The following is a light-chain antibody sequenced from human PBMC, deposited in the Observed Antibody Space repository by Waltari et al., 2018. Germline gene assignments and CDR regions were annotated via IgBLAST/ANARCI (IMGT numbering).Light chain of an antibody. CDR1: QTLLYTSNNRNY. CDR2: WAS. Sequence: DIVMTQSPASLAVSLGERATINCKSSQTLLYTSNNRNYLAWFQQKPGQPPKLLIYWASTRESGVPDRFSGSGSGTDFSLTISSLQAADVAVYYCQQYYDTPYTFGQGTKLQIK. J-gene: IGKJ2*01. V-gene: IGKV4-1*01. CDR3: QQYYDTPYT.